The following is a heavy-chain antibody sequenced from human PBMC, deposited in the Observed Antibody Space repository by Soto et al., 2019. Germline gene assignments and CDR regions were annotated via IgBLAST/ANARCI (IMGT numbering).Heavy chain of an antibody. D-gene: IGHD2-2*01. Sequence: EVQLVESGGGLVQPGGSLRLSCAASGFTVSSNYMGWVRQAPGKGLEWVSVIYSGGSTYYADSVKGRFTISRDNSKNTLYLQMNSLRAEDTAVYYCAGTQMTMPSFDYWCQGTLGTVAS. CDR1: GFTVSSNY. V-gene: IGHV3-66*01. J-gene: IGHJ4*02. CDR2: IYSGGST. CDR3: AGTQMTMPSFDY.